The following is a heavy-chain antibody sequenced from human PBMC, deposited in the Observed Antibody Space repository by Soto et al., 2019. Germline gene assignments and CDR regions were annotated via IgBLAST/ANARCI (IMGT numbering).Heavy chain of an antibody. J-gene: IGHJ4*02. V-gene: IGHV3-30*03. CDR1: GFTFSSYA. CDR3: ARDSSYCSGGSCYRFDY. D-gene: IGHD2-15*01. CDR2: ISYDGSNK. Sequence: GGSLRLSCAASGFTFSSYAMHWVRQAPGKGLKWMAVISYDGSNKYYADSVKGRFTISRDNSKNTLYLQMNSLRAEDTAVYYCARDSSYCSGGSCYRFDYWGQGPLVTVSS.